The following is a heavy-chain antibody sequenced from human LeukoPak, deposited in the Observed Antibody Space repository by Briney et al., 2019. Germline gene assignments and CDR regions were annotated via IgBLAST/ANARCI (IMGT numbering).Heavy chain of an antibody. J-gene: IGHJ5*02. CDR3: ARDFACSFP. D-gene: IGHD3-3*01. CDR1: GFSFSDYF. V-gene: IGHV3-21*01. Sequence: GGSLRLSCAVSGFSFSDYFMHWVRQAPGKGPEWVSSISTSGTYIHYADSVKGRFTISRDNAKNSLFLQIDSVRAEDTTLSYCARDFACSFPWCQGTLVTVSS. CDR2: ISTSGTYI.